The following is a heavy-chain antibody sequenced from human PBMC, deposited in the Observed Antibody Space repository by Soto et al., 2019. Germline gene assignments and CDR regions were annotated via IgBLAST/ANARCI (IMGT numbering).Heavy chain of an antibody. CDR1: GGSISSYY. CDR2: IYYSGST. CDR3: ARDHKEIAAAGRYYYYGMDV. D-gene: IGHD6-13*01. Sequence: SETLSLTCTVSGGSISSYYWSWIRQPPGKGLEWIGYIYYSGSTNYNPSLKSRVTISVDTSKNQFSLKLSSVTAADTAVYYCARDHKEIAAAGRYYYYGMDVWGQGTTVTVSS. V-gene: IGHV4-59*01. J-gene: IGHJ6*02.